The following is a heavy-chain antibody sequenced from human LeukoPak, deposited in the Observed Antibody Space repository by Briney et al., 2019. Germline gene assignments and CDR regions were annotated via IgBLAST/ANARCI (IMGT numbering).Heavy chain of an antibody. CDR2: IYSGGST. V-gene: IGHV3-53*01. J-gene: IGHJ4*02. D-gene: IGHD4-17*01. CDR3: ARTKKVDHGDYENYFDY. CDR1: GFTVSSNY. Sequence: PGGSLRLSCAASGFTVSSNYMSWVRQAPGKGLEWVSVIYSGGSTYYADSVKGRFTISRDNSKNTLYLQMNSLRAEDTAVYYCARTKKVDHGDYENYFDYWGQGTLVTVSS.